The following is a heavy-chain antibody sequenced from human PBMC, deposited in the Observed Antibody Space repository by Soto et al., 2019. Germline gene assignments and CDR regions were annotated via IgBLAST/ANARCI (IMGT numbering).Heavy chain of an antibody. J-gene: IGHJ5*02. D-gene: IGHD2-15*01. CDR3: ATDRLGNDCSGGSCYSFDP. CDR1: GYTLTELS. CDR2: FDPEDGET. V-gene: IGHV1-24*01. Sequence: VASVKVSCKVSGYTLTELSMHWVRQAPGKGLEWMGGFDPEDGETIYAQKFQGRVTMTEDTSTDTAYIELSSLRSEDTAVYYCATDRLGNDCSGGSCYSFDPWGQGTLVTVSS.